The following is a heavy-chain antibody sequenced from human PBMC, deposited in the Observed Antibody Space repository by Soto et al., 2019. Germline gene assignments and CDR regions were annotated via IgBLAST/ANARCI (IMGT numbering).Heavy chain of an antibody. Sequence: SVKVSCKASGGTFSSYAISWVRQAPGQGLEWMGGIIPIFGTANYAQKFQGRVTITADESTSTAYMELSSLRSEDTAVYYCASQGHCSVGSCYSSDLRDDAFDIWGQGTMVTVSS. CDR2: IIPIFGTA. D-gene: IGHD2-15*01. CDR1: GGTFSSYA. J-gene: IGHJ3*02. V-gene: IGHV1-69*13. CDR3: ASQGHCSVGSCYSSDLRDDAFDI.